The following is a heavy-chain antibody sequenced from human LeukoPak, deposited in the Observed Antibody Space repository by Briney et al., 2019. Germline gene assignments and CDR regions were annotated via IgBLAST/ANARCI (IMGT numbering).Heavy chain of an antibody. Sequence: SETLSLTCTVSGGSISSSSYYWGWIRQPPGKGLEWIGSIYYSGSTYYNPSLKSRVTISVDTSKNQFSLKLSSVTAADTAVYYCARRSSYDLDYWGRGTLVTVSS. CDR2: IYYSGST. V-gene: IGHV4-39*01. CDR3: ARRSSYDLDY. D-gene: IGHD5-12*01. J-gene: IGHJ4*02. CDR1: GGSISSSSYY.